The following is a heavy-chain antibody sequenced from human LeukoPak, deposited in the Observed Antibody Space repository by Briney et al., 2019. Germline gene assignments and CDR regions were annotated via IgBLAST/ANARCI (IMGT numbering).Heavy chain of an antibody. J-gene: IGHJ4*02. CDR3: LSGTYVAY. V-gene: IGHV3-72*01. CDR2: SGNKVNSYST. CDR1: GLIFSDHN. D-gene: IGHD1-26*01. Sequence: PGGSLRLSCAASGLIFSDHNMDWVRQAPGKGLEWVGRSGNKVNSYSTEYAASVKGRFTISRDDSRNSLYLQMNSLKTEDTAVYYCLSGTYVAYWGQGTLVTVPS.